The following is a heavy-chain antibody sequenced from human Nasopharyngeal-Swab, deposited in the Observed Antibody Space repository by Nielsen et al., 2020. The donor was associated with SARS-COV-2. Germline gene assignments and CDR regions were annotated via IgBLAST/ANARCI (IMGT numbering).Heavy chain of an antibody. CDR1: GFTFSSYW. CDR3: ARDLGYNWFDS. Sequence: LTCAASGFTFSSYWMHWVRQAPGKGLVWVSLIKSDGSTTSYADSVKGRFTISRDNAKNTLYLQMNSLRAEDTSVYYCARDLGYNWFDSWGQGTLVTVSS. J-gene: IGHJ5*01. D-gene: IGHD7-27*01. V-gene: IGHV3-74*01. CDR2: IKSDGSTT.